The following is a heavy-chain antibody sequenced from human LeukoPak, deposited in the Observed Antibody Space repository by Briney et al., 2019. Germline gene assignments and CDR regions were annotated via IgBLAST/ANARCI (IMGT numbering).Heavy chain of an antibody. V-gene: IGHV3-30*04. CDR3: ARGRVDY. Sequence: HPGGSLRLSCAASGFTFSSYAMHWVRQAPGKGLEWVAVISYDGSNKYYADSVKGRFTISRDNSKNTLYLQMNSLRAEDTAVYYCARGRVDYWGQGTLVTVSS. J-gene: IGHJ4*02. CDR1: GFTFSSYA. CDR2: ISYDGSNK.